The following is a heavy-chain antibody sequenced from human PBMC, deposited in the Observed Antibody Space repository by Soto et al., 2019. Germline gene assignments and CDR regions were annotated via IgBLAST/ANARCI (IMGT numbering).Heavy chain of an antibody. Sequence: QVQLVQSGAEVKRPGSSVKVSCKASGDTFSFYSINWVRQAPGLGLEWMGRVNPILSMSNYAQRFQGRVTXTXDXXTSTAYMEISGLRSEDTAMYYCATSYGSGYRAFDYWGQGALVTVSS. CDR2: VNPILSMS. CDR3: ATSYGSGYRAFDY. J-gene: IGHJ4*02. V-gene: IGHV1-69*04. D-gene: IGHD3-10*01. CDR1: GDTFSFYS.